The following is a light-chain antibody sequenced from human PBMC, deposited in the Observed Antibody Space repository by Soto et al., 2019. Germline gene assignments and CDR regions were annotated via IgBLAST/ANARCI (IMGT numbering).Light chain of an antibody. CDR3: SSYSDTTISV. J-gene: IGLJ1*01. CDR1: SRDIGGYDF. CDR2: NVN. V-gene: IGLV2-8*01. Sequence: QSVLTQPPSASGSPGQPGTVSCTGTSRDIGGYDFVSCYQVRPCGAPQLIIYNVNGRPSGVPRRFSLSKSGNTASLTVSVLHALNKADYYCSSYSDTTISVFGTGTKVTVL.